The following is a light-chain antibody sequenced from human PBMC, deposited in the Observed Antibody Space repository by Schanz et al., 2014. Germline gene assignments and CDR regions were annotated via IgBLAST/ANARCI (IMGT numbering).Light chain of an antibody. V-gene: IGKV3-15*01. J-gene: IGKJ1*01. CDR3: QKYNGAPWT. Sequence: ETVMTQSSGTLSVSPGERATLSCRASQSISSNLAWYQQKPGQAPRLLIYGASTRATGIPARFSGSGSGTDFTFTISSLQPEDVATYYCQKYNGAPWTFGQGTKVEIK. CDR1: QSISSN. CDR2: GAS.